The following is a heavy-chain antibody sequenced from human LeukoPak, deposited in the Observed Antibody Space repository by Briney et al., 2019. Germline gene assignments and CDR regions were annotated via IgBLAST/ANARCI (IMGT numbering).Heavy chain of an antibody. D-gene: IGHD3-3*01. J-gene: IGHJ6*04. Sequence: PSETLSLTCTVSGGSISGFYWSWIRQPPGKGLEWIAYMYNSGSTNYNPSLKSRVTISIDTSKNQFSLKLSSVTAADTAVYYCAREGDFKVDVWGKGTTVTVSS. CDR2: MYNSGST. CDR3: AREGDFKVDV. CDR1: GGSISGFY. V-gene: IGHV4-59*01.